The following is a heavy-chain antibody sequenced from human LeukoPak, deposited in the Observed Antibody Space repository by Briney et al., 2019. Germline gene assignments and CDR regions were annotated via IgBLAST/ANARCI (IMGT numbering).Heavy chain of an antibody. D-gene: IGHD4-17*01. CDR2: IGYTGDT. Sequence: SETLSLTCTVSGGSISSGAYYWRWVRQHPGKGLDWIGYIGYTGDTYYNPSLRSRVTISVDTSKNQFSLKLSSVTAADTAVYYCARVYYGDYEGPNWFDPWGQGTLVTVSS. V-gene: IGHV4-30-4*08. J-gene: IGHJ5*02. CDR1: GGSISSGAYY. CDR3: ARVYYGDYEGPNWFDP.